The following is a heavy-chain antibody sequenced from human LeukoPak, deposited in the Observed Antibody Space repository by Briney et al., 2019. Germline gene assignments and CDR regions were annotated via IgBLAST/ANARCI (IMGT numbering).Heavy chain of an antibody. D-gene: IGHD3-10*01. Sequence: PGGSLRLSCAASGFTFSSYSMNWVRQAPGKGLEWVSYISSSSSTIYYADSVKGRFTISRDNAKNSLYLQMNSLRAEDTAVYYCASVAMVRGVISSSVFDYWGQGTLVTVSS. CDR2: ISSSSSTI. J-gene: IGHJ4*02. V-gene: IGHV3-48*01. CDR1: GFTFSSYS. CDR3: ASVAMVRGVISSSVFDY.